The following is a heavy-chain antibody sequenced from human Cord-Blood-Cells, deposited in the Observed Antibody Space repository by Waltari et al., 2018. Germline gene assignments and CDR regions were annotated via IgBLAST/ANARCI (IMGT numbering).Heavy chain of an antibody. D-gene: IGHD2-15*01. CDR2: FYYSGGT. Sequence: QLQLQESGPGLVKPSETPSLTCTVSGGSISSSSYYWGWVRQPPGKGLEWIGGFYYSGGTYYNPSLKSRVTISVDTSKNQFSLKLSSGPAADTAVYYCARHPSSWWGGIEWYFDLWGRGTLVTVSS. CDR3: ARHPSSWWGGIEWYFDL. V-gene: IGHV4-39*01. J-gene: IGHJ2*01. CDR1: GGSISSSSYY.